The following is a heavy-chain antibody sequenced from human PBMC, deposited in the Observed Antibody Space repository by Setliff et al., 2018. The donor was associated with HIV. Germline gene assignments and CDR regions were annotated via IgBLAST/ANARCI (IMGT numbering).Heavy chain of an antibody. D-gene: IGHD3-16*01. CDR3: AREYAFYPDLSRGSLGY. CDR1: GFTLSNYW. CDR2: IKQDGSEK. Sequence: GGSLRLSCAASGFTLSNYWMSWVRQAPGKGLEWVAIIKQDGSEKYYVDSVKGRFTISRDNAKNSLFLQMNSLRAEDTALYYCAREYAFYPDLSRGSLGYWGQGTLVTVSS. J-gene: IGHJ4*02. V-gene: IGHV3-7*01.